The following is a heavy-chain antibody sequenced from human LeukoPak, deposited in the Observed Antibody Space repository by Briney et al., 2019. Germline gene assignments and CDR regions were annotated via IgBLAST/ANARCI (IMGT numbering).Heavy chain of an antibody. CDR1: GYSFTLYW. CDR3: ARVLSGWSNYWYFDL. J-gene: IGHJ2*01. Sequence: GESLRISCKGSGYSFTLYWITWVRQMPGKGLEWMGRIDPSDSYTNYSPSFQGHVTISADKSISTAYLQWSSLKASDTAMYYCARVLSGWSNYWYFDLWGRGTLVTVSS. D-gene: IGHD6-13*01. V-gene: IGHV5-10-1*01. CDR2: IDPSDSYT.